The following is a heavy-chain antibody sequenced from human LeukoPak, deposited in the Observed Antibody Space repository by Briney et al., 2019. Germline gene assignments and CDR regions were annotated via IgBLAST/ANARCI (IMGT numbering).Heavy chain of an antibody. V-gene: IGHV4-39*07. CDR2: IYYSGST. CDR3: ATSYDFWSGNNWFDP. Sequence: SETLSLTCTLSGGSISSSSYYWGWIRQPPGKGLEWIGSIYYSGSTYYNPSLKSRVTISVDTSKNQFSLKLSSVTAADTAVYYCATSYDFWSGNNWFDPWGQGTLVTVSS. CDR1: GGSISSSSYY. D-gene: IGHD3-3*01. J-gene: IGHJ5*02.